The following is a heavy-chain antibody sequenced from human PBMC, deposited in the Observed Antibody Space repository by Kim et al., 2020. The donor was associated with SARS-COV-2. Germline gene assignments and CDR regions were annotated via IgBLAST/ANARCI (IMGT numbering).Heavy chain of an antibody. Sequence: GGSLRLSCAASGFTFSSYAMSWVRQAPGKGLEWVSAISGSGGSTYYADSVKGRFTISRDNSKNTLYLQMNSLRAEDTAVYYCAKRQGNYYYYGMDVWGQGTTVTVSS. CDR3: AKRQGNYYYYGMDV. D-gene: IGHD3-10*01. CDR2: ISGSGGST. J-gene: IGHJ6*02. CDR1: GFTFSSYA. V-gene: IGHV3-23*01.